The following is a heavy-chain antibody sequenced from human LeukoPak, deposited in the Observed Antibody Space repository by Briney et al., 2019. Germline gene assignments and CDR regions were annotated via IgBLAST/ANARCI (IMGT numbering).Heavy chain of an antibody. CDR3: ARESESPHYYGSGSYYEGY. D-gene: IGHD3-10*01. CDR1: GFTFSSYS. Sequence: PGGSLRLSCAASGFTFSSYSMNWVRQAPGKGLEWVSYISSSSSTIYYADSVKGRFTISRDNAKNSLYLQMNSLRAEDTAVYYCARESESPHYYGSGSYYEGYWGQGTLVTVSS. V-gene: IGHV3-48*01. CDR2: ISSSSSTI. J-gene: IGHJ4*02.